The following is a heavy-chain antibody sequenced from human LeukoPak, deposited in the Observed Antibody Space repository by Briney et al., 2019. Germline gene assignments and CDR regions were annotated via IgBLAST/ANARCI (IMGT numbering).Heavy chain of an antibody. Sequence: GGSLRLSCVASGFTYSSYWMSWVRQAPGKGLEWVANIKQDGSEKYYVDSVKGRFTISRDNAKNSLYLQMYSLRAEDTAVYYCARDRYCYDSSGSPQVFDIWGQGTMVTVSS. D-gene: IGHD3-22*01. CDR2: IKQDGSEK. J-gene: IGHJ3*02. CDR3: ARDRYCYDSSGSPQVFDI. V-gene: IGHV3-7*01. CDR1: GFTYSSYW.